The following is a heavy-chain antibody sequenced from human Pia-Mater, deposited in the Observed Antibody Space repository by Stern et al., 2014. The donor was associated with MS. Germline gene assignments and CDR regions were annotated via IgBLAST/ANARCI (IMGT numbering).Heavy chain of an antibody. CDR2: ISSSNSYT. CDR1: GFNFRTFT. V-gene: IGHV3-21*01. J-gene: IGHJ4*02. D-gene: IGHD4-17*01. Sequence: VQLVESGGGLVEPGGSLRLSCAASGFNFRTFTMSLVRQAPGKGLECVSSISSSNSYTYYADSVKGRFTISRDNAKTSLYLQMDSLRAEDTAVYYCVRDRGLATVTSYFDYWGQGILVTVSS. CDR3: VRDRGLATVTSYFDY.